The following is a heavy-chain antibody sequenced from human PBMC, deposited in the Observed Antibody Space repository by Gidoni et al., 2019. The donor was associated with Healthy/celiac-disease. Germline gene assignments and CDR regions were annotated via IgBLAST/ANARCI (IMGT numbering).Heavy chain of an antibody. CDR2: ISGSGGST. CDR3: AKEPPNGDYVIY. CDR1: GFTFSSYA. J-gene: IGHJ4*02. Sequence: EVQLLESGGGLVQPGGSLRLSCAASGFTFSSYAMGWVRQAPGKGVEWVSAISGSGGSTYYADSVKGRFTITRDNSKNTLYLQMNSLRAEDTAVYYCAKEPPNGDYVIYWGQGTLVTVSS. V-gene: IGHV3-23*01. D-gene: IGHD4-17*01.